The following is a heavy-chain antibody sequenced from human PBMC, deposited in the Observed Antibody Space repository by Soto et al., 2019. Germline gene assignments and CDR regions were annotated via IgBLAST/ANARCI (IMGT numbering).Heavy chain of an antibody. D-gene: IGHD2-2*02. V-gene: IGHV4-39*01. CDR2: IYYSGRT. J-gene: IGHJ5*02. CDR1: GGSISRITYY. Sequence: PSETLSLTCTVSGGSISRITYYWGWIRQPPGKGREWIGSIYYSGRTYYRPSLKRRGTISVDTSKNQFSLKLSAVTAADTAVYYCARQVPAAIRLGWFDPWGQGTLVTVSS. CDR3: ARQVPAAIRLGWFDP.